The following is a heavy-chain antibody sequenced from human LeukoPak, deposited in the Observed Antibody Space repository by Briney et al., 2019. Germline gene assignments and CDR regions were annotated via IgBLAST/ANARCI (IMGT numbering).Heavy chain of an antibody. J-gene: IGHJ4*02. V-gene: IGHV3-43*02. Sequence: GGSLRLSRAASGFTFDDYAMHWVRQAPGKGLEWVSLISGDGGSTYYADSVKGRFTISRDNSKNTLYLQMNSLRDEDTAVYYCARAGISNGYAYFLDYWGQGVVVTVSS. CDR3: ARAGISNGYAYFLDY. CDR1: GFTFDDYA. CDR2: ISGDGGST. D-gene: IGHD5-18*01.